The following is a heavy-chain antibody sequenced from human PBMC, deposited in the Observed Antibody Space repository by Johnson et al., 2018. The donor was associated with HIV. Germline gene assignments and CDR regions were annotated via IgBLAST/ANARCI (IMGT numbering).Heavy chain of an antibody. J-gene: IGHJ3*02. CDR2: IYSGGST. CDR3: ARDRGLDAFDI. CDR1: GFTVSSNY. D-gene: IGHD3-10*01. V-gene: IGHV3-66*01. Sequence: EVQLVESGGGLVQPGGSLRLSCAASGFTVSSNYMSWVRQAPGKGLEWVSVIYSGGSTYYADSAKGRFTISRDNSKNTVYLQMNSLRGEDTAVYYCARDRGLDAFDIWCQGTMVTVSS.